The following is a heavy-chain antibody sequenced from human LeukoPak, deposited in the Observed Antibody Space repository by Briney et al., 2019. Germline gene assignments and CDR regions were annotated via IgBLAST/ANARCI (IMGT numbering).Heavy chain of an antibody. CDR2: IYYSGST. D-gene: IGHD6-19*01. J-gene: IGHJ6*02. V-gene: IGHV4-61*01. CDR3: VWQWLAPSYYGMDV. CDR1: GGSFSSGSYY. Sequence: KTSETLSLTCTVSGGSFSSGSYYWSWIRQPPGKGLEWSGYIYYSGSTNYNPSRKSRVTISVDTSKNQFSLTLSSVTAADTAVYYCVWQWLAPSYYGMDVWGQGTTVTVSS.